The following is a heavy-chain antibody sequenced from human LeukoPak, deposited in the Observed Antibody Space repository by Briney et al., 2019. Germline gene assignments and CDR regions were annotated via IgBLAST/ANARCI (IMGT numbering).Heavy chain of an antibody. V-gene: IGHV4-39*07. J-gene: IGHJ4*02. CDR3: ARDHSGWELLAVYYDY. Sequence: SETLSFTCTVSGGSISGSSYYWGWIRQPPGKGLVWIGGIYYSGSTYYNPSLKSRVTISVDTSQNQFSLKLSSVPAADTAVYYCARDHSGWELLAVYYDYWGQRTLVSDSS. CDR1: GGSISGSSYY. CDR2: IYYSGST. D-gene: IGHD1-26*01.